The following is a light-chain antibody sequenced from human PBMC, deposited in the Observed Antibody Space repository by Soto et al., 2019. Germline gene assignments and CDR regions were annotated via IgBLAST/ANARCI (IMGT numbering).Light chain of an antibody. CDR2: DVS. V-gene: IGKV3-20*01. CDR1: QSVSSSY. CDR3: QQYGSSPT. Sequence: EFVLTQSPGTLSLSPGERATLSCRSSQSVSSSYLAWYQQKPGQAPRLLIYDVSSRATGIPDRFSGSGSGTDFTLTISRLEPEDFAVYYCQQYGSSPTFGQGTKVEIK. J-gene: IGKJ1*01.